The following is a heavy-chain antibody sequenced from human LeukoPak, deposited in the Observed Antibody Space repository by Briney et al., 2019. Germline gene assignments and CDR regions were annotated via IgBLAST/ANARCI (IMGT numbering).Heavy chain of an antibody. J-gene: IGHJ4*02. CDR1: GFTFSSYA. CDR3: ARLYIAVAGFRGDYFDY. V-gene: IGHV3-30-3*01. D-gene: IGHD6-19*01. Sequence: PGRSLRLSCAASGFTFSSYAMHWVRQAPGKGLEWVAVISYDGSNKYYADSVNGRFTISRDNSKNTLYLQMNSLRAEDTAVYYCARLYIAVAGFRGDYFDYWGQGTLVTVSS. CDR2: ISYDGSNK.